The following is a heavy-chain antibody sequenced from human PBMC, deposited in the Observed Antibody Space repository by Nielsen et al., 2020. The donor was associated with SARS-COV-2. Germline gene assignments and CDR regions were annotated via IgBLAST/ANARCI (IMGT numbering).Heavy chain of an antibody. Sequence: SETLSLTCTVSGGSISSSSYYWGWIRQPPGKGLEWIGSIYYSGSTYYNPSLKSRVTISVDTSKNQFSLKLSSVTAADTAVYYCARGEDSSGVYYFDYWGQGTLVTVSS. V-gene: IGHV4-39*07. D-gene: IGHD3-22*01. CDR1: GGSISSSSYY. CDR2: IYYSGST. J-gene: IGHJ4*02. CDR3: ARGEDSSGVYYFDY.